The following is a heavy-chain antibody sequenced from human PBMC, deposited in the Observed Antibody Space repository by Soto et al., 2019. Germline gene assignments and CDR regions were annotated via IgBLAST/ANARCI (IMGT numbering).Heavy chain of an antibody. CDR1: GGSINSSSYF. CDR2: IYYSGST. D-gene: IGHD6-19*01. J-gene: IGHJ5*02. CDR3: ARHYSSGSRNWFDP. V-gene: IGHV4-39*01. Sequence: PSETLSLTCSVPGGSINSSSYFWGWVRQPPGKGLEWIGSIYYSGSTYYSPSLRSRVTISVDTSKNQFSLKLSSVTAADTAVFYCARHYSSGSRNWFDPWGQGTLVTVSS.